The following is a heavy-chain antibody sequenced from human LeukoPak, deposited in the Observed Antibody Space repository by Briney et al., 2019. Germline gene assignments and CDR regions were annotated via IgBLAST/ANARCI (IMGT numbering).Heavy chain of an antibody. J-gene: IGHJ5*02. CDR2: ISNRAGNV. D-gene: IGHD4-17*01. V-gene: IGHV3-23*01. CDR1: RLTFSSYA. CDR3: AKDLHVRSSSTVTTGGVDA. Sequence: GGSLRLSCVSSRLTFSSYAMSWGRKTPPKRLVWGSVISNRAGNVYYADSVKGRFTISRDNSKNTLYLQMNSLRGEDTAVYYCAKDLHVRSSSTVTTGGVDAWGQGTLVTVS.